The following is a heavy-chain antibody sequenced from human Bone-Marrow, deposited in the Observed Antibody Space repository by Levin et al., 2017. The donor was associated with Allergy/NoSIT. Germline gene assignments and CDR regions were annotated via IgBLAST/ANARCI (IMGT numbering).Heavy chain of an antibody. D-gene: IGHD3-9*01. CDR2: INPNSGGT. J-gene: IGHJ5*02. CDR3: ARDVTQLRYFDWLLGGQYDWFDP. CDR1: GYTFTGYY. V-gene: IGHV1-2*06. Sequence: ASVKVSCKASGYTFTGYYMHWVRQAPGQGLEWMGRINPNSGGTNYAQKFQGRVTMTRDTSISTAYMELSRLRSDDTAVYYCARDVTQLRYFDWLLGGQYDWFDPWGQGTLVTVSS.